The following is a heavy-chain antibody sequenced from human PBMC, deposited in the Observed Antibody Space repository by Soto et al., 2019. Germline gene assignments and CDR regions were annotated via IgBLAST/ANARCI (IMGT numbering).Heavy chain of an antibody. CDR1: GGSINSYY. CDR2: IYSGGST. V-gene: IGHV4-4*07. Sequence: QVQLQESGPGLVKPSETLSLTCTVSGGSINSYYWSWIRQPAGKGLEWIGRIYSGGSTNYNPSLKRRLTVSVDTSKSQFSLKLTSVTAADTAVYYCARGPGGFGAFSLDYWGQGTLVTVSS. D-gene: IGHD3-10*01. CDR3: ARGPGGFGAFSLDY. J-gene: IGHJ4*02.